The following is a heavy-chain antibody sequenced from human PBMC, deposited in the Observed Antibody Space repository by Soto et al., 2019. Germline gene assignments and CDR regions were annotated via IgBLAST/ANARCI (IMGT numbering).Heavy chain of an antibody. J-gene: IGHJ6*02. V-gene: IGHV3-13*05. CDR2: IGAARDP. D-gene: IGHD2-2*02. CDR1: GFTFSNLD. CDR3: ARAYTGRLPRRADYYYAMAV. Sequence: GGSLRLSCATSGFTFSNLDMHWVRQVPGKGLEWVSAIGAARDPYYLGSVKGRFTISRENAKNSVYLQMNDLRAGDSAVYYCARAYTGRLPRRADYYYAMAVWGQGTTVTVSS.